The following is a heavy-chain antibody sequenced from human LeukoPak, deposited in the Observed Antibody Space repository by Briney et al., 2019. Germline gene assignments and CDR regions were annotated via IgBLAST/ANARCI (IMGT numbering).Heavy chain of an antibody. CDR2: IYPGDSDT. J-gene: IGHJ4*02. D-gene: IGHD5-12*01. Sequence: GASLKISCKGSGYIFTTYWIAWVRQMPGKGLEWMGLIYPGDSDTRYSPSFQGQVTISADKSISAAYLQWGSLEASDTAMYYCARHGGSYDYDSWGQGTLVTVSS. CDR3: ARHGGSYDYDS. V-gene: IGHV5-51*01. CDR1: GYIFTTYW.